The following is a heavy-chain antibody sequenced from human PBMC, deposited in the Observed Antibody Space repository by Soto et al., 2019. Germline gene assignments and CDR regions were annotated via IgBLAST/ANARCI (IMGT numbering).Heavy chain of an antibody. D-gene: IGHD6-6*01. CDR3: VRAESRGIAARLAWFDP. Sequence: QVQLVQSGAEVKKPGASVKVSCKASGYTFTSYGISWVRQAPGQGLEWMGWISAYNGNTNYAQKLRGRVTMTTDTSTSTAYMELRSLRSDDTAVYYCVRAESRGIAARLAWFDPWGQGTLVTVSS. CDR1: GYTFTSYG. J-gene: IGHJ5*02. CDR2: ISAYNGNT. V-gene: IGHV1-18*01.